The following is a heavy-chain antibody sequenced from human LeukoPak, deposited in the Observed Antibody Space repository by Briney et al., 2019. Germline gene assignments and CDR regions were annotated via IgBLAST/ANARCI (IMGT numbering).Heavy chain of an antibody. CDR3: ARVQLLWLGELPTFDP. V-gene: IGHV3-74*01. Sequence: GGSLRLSCAASGFTFSSYWMHWVRQAPGKGLVWVSRINSDGSSTSYADSVKGRFTISRDNAKNSLYLQMNSLRAEDTAVYYCARVQLLWLGELPTFDPWGQGTLVTVSS. D-gene: IGHD3-10*01. CDR2: INSDGSST. J-gene: IGHJ5*02. CDR1: GFTFSSYW.